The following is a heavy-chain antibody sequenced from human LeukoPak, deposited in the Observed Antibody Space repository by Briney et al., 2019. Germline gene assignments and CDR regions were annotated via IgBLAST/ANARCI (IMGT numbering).Heavy chain of an antibody. V-gene: IGHV3-23*01. J-gene: IGHJ6*03. CDR2: ISPGGGPT. CDR3: AKIAAAPTQYYYYYMDV. D-gene: IGHD6-13*01. CDR1: GFPFSIYG. Sequence: GGSLRLSCAGSGFPFSIYGMNWVRQAPGKGLEWVSGISPGGGPTYYADSVKGRFTISRDNSKNTLYLQMNSLRAEDTAVYYCAKIAAAPTQYYYYYMDVWGKGTTVTVSS.